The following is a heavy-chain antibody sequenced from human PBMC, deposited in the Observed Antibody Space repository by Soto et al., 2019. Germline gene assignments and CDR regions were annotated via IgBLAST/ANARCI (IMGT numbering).Heavy chain of an antibody. D-gene: IGHD6-19*01. CDR2: IRSKAYGGTT. CDR3: TRGSEEQWLVLLVRH. J-gene: IGHJ1*01. CDR1: GFTFGDYA. Sequence: GGSLRLSCTASGFTFGDYAMSWFRQAPGKGLEWVGFIRSKAYGGTTEYAASVKGRFTISRDDSKSIAYLQMNSLKTEDTAVYYCTRGSEEQWLVLLVRHWGQGTLVTVSS. V-gene: IGHV3-49*03.